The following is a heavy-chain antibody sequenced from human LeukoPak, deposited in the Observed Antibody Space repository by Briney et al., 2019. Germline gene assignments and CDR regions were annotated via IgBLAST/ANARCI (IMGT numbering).Heavy chain of an antibody. CDR2: IYSGGST. V-gene: IGHV3-53*01. CDR1: GFTFSFNY. D-gene: IGHD1/OR15-1a*01. Sequence: GGSLRLSCAASGFTFSFNYMSWVRQAPGKGLEWISVIYSGGSTYYADSVKGRFTISRDDSKNTLYLQMNSLRAEDTAIYYCARAQLRTYSYYYMDVWGKGTTVTVSS. CDR3: ARAQLRTYSYYYMDV. J-gene: IGHJ6*03.